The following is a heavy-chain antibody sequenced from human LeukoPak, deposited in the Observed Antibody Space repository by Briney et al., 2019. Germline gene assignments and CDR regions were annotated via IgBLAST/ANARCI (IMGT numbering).Heavy chain of an antibody. D-gene: IGHD6-13*01. V-gene: IGHV3-7*01. CDR1: GFTFTNYR. Sequence: GGSLRLSCAASGFTFTNYRMSWVRQAPGKGLEWVANIKQDGSEKYYVDSVKGRFTISRDNAKNSLYLQMNSLRAEDTALYYCAREGILAAGDYWGQGTLVTVSP. CDR2: IKQDGSEK. CDR3: AREGILAAGDY. J-gene: IGHJ4*02.